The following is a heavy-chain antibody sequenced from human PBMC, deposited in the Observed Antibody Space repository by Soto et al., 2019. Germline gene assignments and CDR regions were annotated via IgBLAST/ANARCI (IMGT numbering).Heavy chain of an antibody. Sequence: GGSLRLSCAAFGVTFSNYGMRWVRQAQGKGLEWVAVIWYDGSNKYYADSVKGRFTISRDNSKNTLYLQMNSLRAEDTAVYYCARDGWQWLVRVLGNFDYWGQGTLVTVSS. CDR1: GVTFSNYG. CDR3: ARDGWQWLVRVLGNFDY. J-gene: IGHJ4*02. V-gene: IGHV3-33*01. CDR2: IWYDGSNK. D-gene: IGHD6-19*01.